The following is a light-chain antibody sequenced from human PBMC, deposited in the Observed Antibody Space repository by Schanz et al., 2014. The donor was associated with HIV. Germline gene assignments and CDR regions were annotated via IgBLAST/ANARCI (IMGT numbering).Light chain of an antibody. CDR3: SSYTTSSTLV. Sequence: QSALTQPASVSGSPGQSITISCTGTSSDVGGYNYLSWYQHHPGKAPKLMIYDVNNRPSGASNRFSGSKSGNTASLTISGLQADDEADYYCSSYTTSSTLVFGGGTKLTVL. CDR2: DVN. V-gene: IGLV2-14*03. CDR1: SSDVGGYNY. J-gene: IGLJ2*01.